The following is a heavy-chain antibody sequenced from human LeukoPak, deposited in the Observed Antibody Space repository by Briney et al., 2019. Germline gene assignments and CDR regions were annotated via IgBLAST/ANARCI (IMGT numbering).Heavy chain of an antibody. J-gene: IGHJ4*02. V-gene: IGHV4-39*07. D-gene: IGHD3-9*01. CDR3: ARRGYDILYFDY. CDR2: ISYSGST. CDR1: GGSISGGSDY. Sequence: SETLSLTCTVSGGSISGGSDYWGWIRQPPGKGLEWIGSISYSGSTYYNPSLQSRVTISVDTSKNQFSLKLSSVTAADTAVYYCARRGYDILYFDYWGQGTLVTVSS.